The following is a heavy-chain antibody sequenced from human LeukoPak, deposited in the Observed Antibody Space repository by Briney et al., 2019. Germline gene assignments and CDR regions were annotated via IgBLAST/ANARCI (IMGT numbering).Heavy chain of an antibody. CDR3: ARLRGNTMVEY. Sequence: PGGSLRLSCAASGFTFSSYSMNWVRQAPGKGLEWVSSISRSSNYKYYADSVKGRFTISRDNAKNSLYLQMNSLRAEDTAVYYCARLRGNTMVEYWGQGTLVTVSS. CDR1: GFTFSSYS. J-gene: IGHJ4*02. D-gene: IGHD3-10*01. V-gene: IGHV3-21*04. CDR2: ISRSSNYK.